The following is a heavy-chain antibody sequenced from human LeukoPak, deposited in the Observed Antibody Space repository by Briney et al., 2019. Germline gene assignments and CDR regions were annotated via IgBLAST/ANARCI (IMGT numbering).Heavy chain of an antibody. V-gene: IGHV4-59*10. D-gene: IGHD6-19*01. CDR1: GGSFSGYY. J-gene: IGHJ4*02. CDR3: ARAASYSSGWFLYFDS. Sequence: PSETLSLTCAVYGGSFSGYYWSWIRQPAGKGLEWIGRIYTSGSTNYNPSLKSRVTMSVDTSKNQFSLKLSSVTAADTAVYYCARAASYSSGWFLYFDSWGRGPLVTFSS. CDR2: IYTSGST.